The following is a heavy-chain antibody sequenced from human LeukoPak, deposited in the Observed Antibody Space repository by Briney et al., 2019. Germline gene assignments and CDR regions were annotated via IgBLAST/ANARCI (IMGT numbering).Heavy chain of an antibody. CDR2: MNPNSGNT. Sequence: ASVKVSCKASGYTFTSYDINWVRQATGQGLEWMGWMNPNSGNTGYAQKFQGRVTITRNTSISTAYMELSSLRSEDTAVYYCARGKGYSGYVDYWGQGTLVTVSS. J-gene: IGHJ4*02. V-gene: IGHV1-8*03. D-gene: IGHD5-12*01. CDR1: GYTFTSYD. CDR3: ARGKGYSGYVDY.